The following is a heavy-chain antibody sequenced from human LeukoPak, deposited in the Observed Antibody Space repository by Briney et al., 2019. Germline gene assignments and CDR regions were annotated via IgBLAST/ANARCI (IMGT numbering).Heavy chain of an antibody. Sequence: GGSLRLSCAASGFTFSSYAMSWVRQAPGKGLEWVSAISGSGGSTYYADSVKGRFTISRDNSKNTLYLQMNSLRAEDTAVYYRAKVPSSGCSWYWFDPWGQETLVTVSS. D-gene: IGHD6-19*01. CDR2: ISGSGGST. CDR3: AKVPSSGCSWYWFDP. J-gene: IGHJ5*02. V-gene: IGHV3-23*01. CDR1: GFTFSSYA.